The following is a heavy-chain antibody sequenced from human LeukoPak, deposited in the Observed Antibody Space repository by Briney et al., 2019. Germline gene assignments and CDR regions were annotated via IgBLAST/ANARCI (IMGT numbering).Heavy chain of an antibody. D-gene: IGHD2-8*01. CDR2: ISYDGSNK. CDR1: GFTFSSYA. CDR3: ARGDRIVLMVFATTPDY. V-gene: IGHV3-30*04. Sequence: PGGSLRLSCAASGFTFSSYAMHWVRQAPGKGLEWVAFISYDGSNKYYADSVKGRFTISRDNSMNTLFLQMNSLRAEDTAVYYCARGDRIVLMVFATTPDYWGQGTLVTVSS. J-gene: IGHJ4*02.